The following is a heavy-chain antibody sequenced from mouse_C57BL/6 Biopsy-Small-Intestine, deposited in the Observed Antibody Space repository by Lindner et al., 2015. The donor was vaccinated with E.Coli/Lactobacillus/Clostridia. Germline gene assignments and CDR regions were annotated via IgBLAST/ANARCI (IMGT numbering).Heavy chain of an antibody. CDR2: IIPISGTA. CDR1: GYSFTTYY. V-gene: IGHV1-64*01. J-gene: IGHJ4*01. D-gene: IGHD1-1*02. Sequence: SVKVSCKTSGYSFTTYYIHWLRQAPGQGLEWMGLIIPISGTAKYAQKFQGRVTITADESTSTVYMELSSLRSDDTAMYYCARVPGINIIRGVISDYWGKGTLVTVSS. CDR3: ARVPGINIIRGVISDY.